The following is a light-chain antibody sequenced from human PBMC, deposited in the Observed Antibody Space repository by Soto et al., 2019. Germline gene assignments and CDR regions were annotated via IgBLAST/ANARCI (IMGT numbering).Light chain of an antibody. CDR1: SSNIGAGYD. V-gene: IGLV1-40*01. CDR2: GNS. J-gene: IGLJ1*01. Sequence: QLVLTQPPSVSGAPGQRVTISCTGSSSNIGAGYDVQWYQQLPGTAPKLLIYGNSQRPSGVPDRFSGSKSGTSASLAITGLQAEDEADYYCQPYDSSLSGSYVFGTGTKVTVL. CDR3: QPYDSSLSGSYV.